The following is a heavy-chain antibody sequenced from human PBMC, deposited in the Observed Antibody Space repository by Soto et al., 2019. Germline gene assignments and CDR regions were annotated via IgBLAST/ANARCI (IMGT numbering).Heavy chain of an antibody. V-gene: IGHV1-3*01. CDR2: INAGNGNT. J-gene: IGHJ4*02. CDR1: GYTFTSYA. Sequence: QVQLVQSGAEVKKPGASVKVSCKASGYTFTSYAMHWVRQAPGQRLEWMGWINAGNGNTKYSQKFQGRVTITRDTSASKAYMELSSLRSEDTAVYYCARAPDIVVVVAATPFDYWGQGTLVTVSS. CDR3: ARAPDIVVVVAATPFDY. D-gene: IGHD2-15*01.